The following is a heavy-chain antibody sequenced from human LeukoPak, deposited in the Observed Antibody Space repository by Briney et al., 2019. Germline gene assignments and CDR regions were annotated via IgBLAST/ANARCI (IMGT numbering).Heavy chain of an antibody. D-gene: IGHD2-2*01. CDR2: INGGGGST. V-gene: IGHV3-23*01. J-gene: IGHJ5*02. CDR3: AKDRESDATAPRFDP. CDR1: GFTFGRFA. Sequence: GGSLRLSCAASGFTFGRFAMSWVRHAPGKGVEWVSVINGGGGSTSYADSVKGGFTISRDNVKNTLYLQMNDLRVEDTAVYYCAKDRESDATAPRFDPWGQGTLVTVSS.